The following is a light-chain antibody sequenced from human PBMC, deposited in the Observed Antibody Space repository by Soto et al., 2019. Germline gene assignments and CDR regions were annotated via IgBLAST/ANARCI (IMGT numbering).Light chain of an antibody. Sequence: EIVLTQSPGTLSLSPGERATLSCRASQSVSSSYLAWYQQKPGQAPRLPIYGASSRATGIPDRFSGSGSGTDFTLTISRLEPEDFAVYYCQQYGSSTGTLGQGTKVDIK. CDR3: QQYGSSTGT. CDR2: GAS. CDR1: QSVSSSY. V-gene: IGKV3-20*01. J-gene: IGKJ1*01.